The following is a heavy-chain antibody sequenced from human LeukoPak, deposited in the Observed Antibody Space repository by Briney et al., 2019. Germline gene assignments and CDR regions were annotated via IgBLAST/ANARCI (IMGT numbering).Heavy chain of an antibody. CDR2: ISHSGTT. J-gene: IGHJ4*02. Sequence: SETLSLTCTVSGGSISSSNYYWGWTRQPPGHGLEWIGSISHSGTTYYNPSFKSRVTISLDTSKNQFSLKLKSVTAADTAFYYCEREGDILGATIDSWGQGTLVTVSS. CDR3: EREGDILGATIDS. D-gene: IGHD1-26*01. CDR1: GGSISSSNYY. V-gene: IGHV4-39*07.